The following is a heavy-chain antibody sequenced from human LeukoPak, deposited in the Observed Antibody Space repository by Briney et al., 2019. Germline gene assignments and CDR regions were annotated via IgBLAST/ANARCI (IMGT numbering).Heavy chain of an antibody. CDR3: AKAISIVGATY. D-gene: IGHD1-26*01. V-gene: IGHV3-30*18. CDR1: GFTFSSYG. Sequence: PGRSLRLSCAASGFTFSSYGMHWVRQASGKGLEWMAVISYDGSNKYYADSVKGRFTISRDNSKNTLYLQMNSLRAEDTAVYYCAKAISIVGATYWGQGTLVTVSS. J-gene: IGHJ4*02. CDR2: ISYDGSNK.